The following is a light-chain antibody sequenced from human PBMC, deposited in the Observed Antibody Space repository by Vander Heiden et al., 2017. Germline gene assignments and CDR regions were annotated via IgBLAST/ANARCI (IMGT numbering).Light chain of an antibody. Sequence: DIQMTQSPSTLSASVGDRVTITCRASQSISSWLAWYQRKPGKAPKLLIYDASSLESGVPSRFSGSGSGTEFTLTISSLQPDDFATYYCQQYNSYSEAAFGQGTKVEIK. CDR1: QSISSW. CDR3: QQYNSYSEAA. V-gene: IGKV1-5*01. CDR2: DAS. J-gene: IGKJ1*01.